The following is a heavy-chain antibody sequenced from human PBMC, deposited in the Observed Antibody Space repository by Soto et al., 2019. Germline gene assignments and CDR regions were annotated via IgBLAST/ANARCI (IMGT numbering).Heavy chain of an antibody. CDR1: GFTFTNSA. CDR2: IIVDNGGT. J-gene: IGHJ3*01. V-gene: IGHV1-58*01. D-gene: IGHD2-15*01. CDR3: AAELYGGGRCCSFDL. Sequence: ASVKVSCKTSGFTFTNSAVQWVRQARGQGLEWIGWIIVDNGGTKILRELQGRLTITRDVSTNTAYMELSSLRSEDTAMYYCAAELYGGGRCCSFDLWGQGTMVTVSS.